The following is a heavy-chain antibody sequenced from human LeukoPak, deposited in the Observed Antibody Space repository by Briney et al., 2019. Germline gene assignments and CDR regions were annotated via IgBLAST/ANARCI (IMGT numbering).Heavy chain of an antibody. V-gene: IGHV3-30-3*01. CDR3: ARALGYCSSTSCLRGYYFDY. CDR2: ISYDGSNK. D-gene: IGHD2-2*01. J-gene: IGHJ4*02. CDR1: GFTFSSYA. Sequence: GGSLRLSCAASGFTFSSYAMHWVRQAPGKGLEWVAVISYDGSNKYYADSVKGRFTISRDNSKNTLYLQMNSLRAEDTAVYYCARALGYCSSTSCLRGYYFDYWGQGTLVTVSS.